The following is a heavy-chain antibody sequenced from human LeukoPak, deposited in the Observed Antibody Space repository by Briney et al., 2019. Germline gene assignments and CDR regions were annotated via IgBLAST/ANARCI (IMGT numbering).Heavy chain of an antibody. CDR1: GFTFSSYA. CDR2: ISNSDGNT. V-gene: IGHV3-23*01. Sequence: GGSLRLSCAASGFTFSSYAMSWVRQAPGKGLEWVSTISNSDGNTYYADSVKGRFTISRDNSKNTLYLQMNSLRAEDTAVYYCAIDPGNWFDPWGQGTLVTVSS. J-gene: IGHJ5*02. CDR3: AIDPGNWFDP.